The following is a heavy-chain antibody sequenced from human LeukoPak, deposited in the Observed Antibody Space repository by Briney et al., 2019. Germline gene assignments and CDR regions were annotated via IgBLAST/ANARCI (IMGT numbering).Heavy chain of an antibody. J-gene: IGHJ6*03. V-gene: IGHV3-23*01. Sequence: GGSLRLSCAASGFTFSSYAMSWVRQAAGKGLEWVSAITGSGGSTYYADSLKGRFIISRDNSKNTLYLQMNSLRAEDTAVYYCAKGPGPGYFYYYMDVWGKGTTVTVSS. CDR3: AKGPGPGYFYYYMDV. CDR2: ITGSGGST. CDR1: GFTFSSYA.